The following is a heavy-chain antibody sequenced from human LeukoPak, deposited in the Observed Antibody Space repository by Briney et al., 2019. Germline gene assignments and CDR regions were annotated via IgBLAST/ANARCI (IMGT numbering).Heavy chain of an antibody. D-gene: IGHD4-23*01. V-gene: IGHV3-74*01. CDR3: VGGTSADY. CDR2: ISPDGRTT. J-gene: IGHJ4*02. CDR1: GFTFDTYA. Sequence: TGGSPRVSCAVTGFTFDTYAMHWVRHAPRHGLVWVSRISPDGRTTAYADSVKGRFTVSRDNAKNTLFLQMNSLRPEDTSLYYCVGGTSADYWGQGTLVTVSS.